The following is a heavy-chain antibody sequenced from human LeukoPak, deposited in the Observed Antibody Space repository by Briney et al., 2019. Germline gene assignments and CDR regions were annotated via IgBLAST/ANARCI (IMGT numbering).Heavy chain of an antibody. CDR1: GYTFTGHY. Sequence: ASVKVSCKASGYTFTGHYMHWVRQAPGQGLEWMGWINPNSGGTNYAQKFQGRVTMTRDTSISTAYVELSRLRSDDTAVYYCARDQGIVVVPAATHYGMDVWGQGTTVTVSS. V-gene: IGHV1-2*02. D-gene: IGHD2-2*01. CDR2: INPNSGGT. CDR3: ARDQGIVVVPAATHYGMDV. J-gene: IGHJ6*02.